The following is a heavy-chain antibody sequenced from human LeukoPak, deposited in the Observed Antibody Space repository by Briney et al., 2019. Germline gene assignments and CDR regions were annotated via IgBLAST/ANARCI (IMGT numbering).Heavy chain of an antibody. Sequence: SETLSLTCTVSGGSISGYFWSWIRQPPGKGLEWIGFIYSSGSTNYNPSLKSRVTISADTSKNQVSLNLTSVTAADTAVYYCARVFGSSWYFWFDPWGQGTLVTVSS. V-gene: IGHV4-59*01. J-gene: IGHJ5*02. D-gene: IGHD6-13*01. CDR1: GGSISGYF. CDR3: ARVFGSSWYFWFDP. CDR2: IYSSGST.